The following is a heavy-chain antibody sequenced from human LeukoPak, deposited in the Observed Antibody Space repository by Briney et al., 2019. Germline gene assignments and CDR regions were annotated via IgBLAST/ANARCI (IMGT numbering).Heavy chain of an antibody. D-gene: IGHD3-10*01. V-gene: IGHV3-15*01. CDR2: IKSKGDGETT. Sequence: GGPLRLPCAASGFTFPNAWMTWVRRAPGKGREGVGRIKSKGDGETTDYAAPVKGRFTMSRDDSKATLYLQMNSLKAEDTAVYYCATDLGLTMIRGVIVHWGQGALVTVSS. CDR1: GFTFPNAW. CDR3: ATDLGLTMIRGVIVH. J-gene: IGHJ4*02.